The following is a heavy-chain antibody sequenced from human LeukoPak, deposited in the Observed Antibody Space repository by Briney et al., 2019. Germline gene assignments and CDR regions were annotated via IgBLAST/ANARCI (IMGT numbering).Heavy chain of an antibody. J-gene: IGHJ4*02. CDR2: INPSGGST. D-gene: IGHD3-22*01. CDR3: ARGLVYYYDSSGYYYYFDY. V-gene: IGHV1-46*01. Sequence: ASVKVSCKASGYTFTSYYMHWVRQAPGQGLEWMGIINPSGGSTSYAQKFQGRVTMTRDTSTSTVYMELSSLRSEDTAVCYCARGLVYYYDSSGYYYYFDYWGQGTLVTVSS. CDR1: GYTFTSYY.